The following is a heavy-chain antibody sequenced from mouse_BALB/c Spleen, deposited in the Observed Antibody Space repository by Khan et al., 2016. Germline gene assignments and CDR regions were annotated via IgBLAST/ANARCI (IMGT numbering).Heavy chain of an antibody. V-gene: IGHV1S135*01. Sequence: VQLQQSGPELMKPGASVKISCKASGYSFTSYYMHWVKQSHGKSLEWIGYIDPFNGGNSYNQKFKGKATLTVDKSSSTAYMHLSSLTSEDSAVYYCASSTQSFYAMDYWGQGTSVTVSS. CDR1: GYSFTSYY. CDR3: ASSTQSFYAMDY. D-gene: IGHD1-1*01. J-gene: IGHJ4*01. CDR2: IDPFNGGN.